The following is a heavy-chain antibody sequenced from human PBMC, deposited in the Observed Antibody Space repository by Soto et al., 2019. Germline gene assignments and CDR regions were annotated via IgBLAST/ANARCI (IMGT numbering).Heavy chain of an antibody. CDR2: IYPGDSDT. Sequence: PGESLKISCKGSGYSFTSYWVGWVRQMPGKGLEWMGIIYPGDSDTRYSPSFQGQVTISADKSISTAYLQWSSLKASDTAMYYCASNMITFGGVIAYWGQGTLVTVSS. D-gene: IGHD3-16*02. CDR1: GYSFTSYW. V-gene: IGHV5-51*01. CDR3: ASNMITFGGVIAY. J-gene: IGHJ4*02.